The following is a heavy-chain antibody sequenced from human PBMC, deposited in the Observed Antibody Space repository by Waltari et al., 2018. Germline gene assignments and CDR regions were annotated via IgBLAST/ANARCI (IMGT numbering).Heavy chain of an antibody. CDR1: GGSISSYY. CDR3: ARADCSSTSCYYFDY. V-gene: IGHV4-59*01. CDR2: IYYSGST. Sequence: QVQLQESGPGLVKPSETLSLTCTVSGGSISSYYWSWIRQPPGKGLEWIGYIYYSGSTNYNPSLKSRVTISVDTSKNQCSLKLSSVTAADTAVYYCARADCSSTSCYYFDYWGQGTLVIVSS. D-gene: IGHD2-2*01. J-gene: IGHJ4*02.